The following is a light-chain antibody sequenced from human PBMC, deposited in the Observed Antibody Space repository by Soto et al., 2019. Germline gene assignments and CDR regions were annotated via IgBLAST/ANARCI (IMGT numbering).Light chain of an antibody. CDR1: QGSSSY. J-gene: IGKJ2*01. CDR3: QQDSSPYT. V-gene: IGKV1-12*01. Sequence: QMTQSPSSVSASVGDRVTISCRPRQGSSSYLAWYQQKPGKAPKLLIYAASTLQSGVPERFSGSGSGTDFTLTISSLEPEDFAAYYCQQDSSPYTFGQGTKVDIK. CDR2: AAS.